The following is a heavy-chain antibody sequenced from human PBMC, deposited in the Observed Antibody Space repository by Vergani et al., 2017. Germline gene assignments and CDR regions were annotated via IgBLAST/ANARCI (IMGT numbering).Heavy chain of an antibody. CDR3: ARGWGYCSSTSCYQYYFDY. V-gene: IGHV4-59*01. Sequence: QVQLQESGPGLVKPSETLSLTCTVSGGSISSYYWSWIRQPPGKGLEWIGYIYYSGSTNYNPSLKSRVTISVDTSKNQFSLKLSSVTAADTAVYYCARGWGYCSSTSCYQYYFDYWGQGTLVTVSS. CDR2: IYYSGST. J-gene: IGHJ4*02. D-gene: IGHD2-2*01. CDR1: GGSISSYY.